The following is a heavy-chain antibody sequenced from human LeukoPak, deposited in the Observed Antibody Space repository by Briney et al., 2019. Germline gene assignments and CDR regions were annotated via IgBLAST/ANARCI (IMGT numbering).Heavy chain of an antibody. CDR2: IYHSGST. J-gene: IGHJ6*02. CDR1: GGSISSNNW. Sequence: PSETLSLTCAVSGGSISSNNWWGWVRQPPGKGLEWIGEIYHSGSTNYNPSLKSRVTISVDTSKNQFSLKLSSVTAADTAVYYCARGGYSGDYYYYGMDVWGQGTTVTVSS. V-gene: IGHV4-4*02. CDR3: ARGGYSGDYYYYGMDV. D-gene: IGHD6-13*01.